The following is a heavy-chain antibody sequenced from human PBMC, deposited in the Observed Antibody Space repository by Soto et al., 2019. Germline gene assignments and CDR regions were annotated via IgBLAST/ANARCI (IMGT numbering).Heavy chain of an antibody. CDR2: IDPEDGDT. CDR3: ASAGGYEGSSSSWYNYYYYGMDV. V-gene: IGHV1-24*01. Sequence: GASVKVSCKVSGYTLTELSMHWVRQAPGKGLEWMGSIDPEDGDTIYAQSFQGRVTMTEDTSTDTAYMELNSLRAEDTAVYYCASAGGYEGSSSSWYNYYYYGMDVWGQGTTVTVSS. D-gene: IGHD6-13*01. J-gene: IGHJ6*02. CDR1: GYTLTELS.